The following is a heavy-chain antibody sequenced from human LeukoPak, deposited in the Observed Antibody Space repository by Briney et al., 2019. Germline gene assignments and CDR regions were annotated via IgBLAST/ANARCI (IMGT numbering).Heavy chain of an antibody. CDR3: ARYKRQWLVGFDY. D-gene: IGHD6-19*01. Sequence: ASVTVSFTASGYTFTDYYMHWVGQAPGQGREWMGWINPNSGGTNYAQKFQGRVTMTRDTSISTAYMELSRLRSDDTAVYYCARYKRQWLVGFDYWGQGTLVTVSS. CDR2: INPNSGGT. CDR1: GYTFTDYY. J-gene: IGHJ4*02. V-gene: IGHV1-2*02.